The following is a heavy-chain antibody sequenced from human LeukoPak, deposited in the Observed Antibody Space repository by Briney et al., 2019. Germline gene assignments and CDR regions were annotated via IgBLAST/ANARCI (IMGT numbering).Heavy chain of an antibody. CDR3: TTIVVVPAAMD. CDR2: IKSKTDGGTT. J-gene: IGHJ4*02. D-gene: IGHD2-2*01. CDR1: GFTFSSYS. Sequence: GGSLRLSCAASGFTFSSYSMNWVRQAPGKGLEWVGRIKSKTDGGTTDYAAPVKGRFTISRDDSKNTLYLQMNSLKTEDTAVYYCTTIVVVPAAMDWGQGTLVTVSS. V-gene: IGHV3-15*01.